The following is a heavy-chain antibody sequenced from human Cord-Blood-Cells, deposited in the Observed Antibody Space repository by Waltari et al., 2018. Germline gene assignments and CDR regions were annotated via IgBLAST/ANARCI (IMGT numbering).Heavy chain of an antibody. CDR1: GFTVSGIY. Sequence: EVRLVESGGGSIQPGGSVRLSCAASGFTVSGIYMSWVRQAPGKGLEWVSVIYSGGSTYYADSLKGRFTISRDNSKNTLYLQMNSLRAEDTAVYYCARGGGRDMRDGYNDDWGQGTLVTVSS. J-gene: IGHJ4*02. V-gene: IGHV3-53*01. CDR2: IYSGGST. CDR3: ARGGGRDMRDGYNDD. D-gene: IGHD5-12*01.